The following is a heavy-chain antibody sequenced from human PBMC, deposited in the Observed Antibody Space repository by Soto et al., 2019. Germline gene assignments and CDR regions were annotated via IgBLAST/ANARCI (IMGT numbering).Heavy chain of an antibody. J-gene: IGHJ6*02. CDR2: ISAYNGNT. Sequence: QVQLVQSGAEVKKPGASVKVSCKASGYTFTSYGISWVRQAPGQGLEWMGWISAYNGNTNYAQKLQGRVTMTTDTSTSTAYTERRSLRSDDTAVYYCARARRSGSYYNSPYGMDVWGQGTTFTVSS. CDR1: GYTFTSYG. CDR3: ARARRSGSYYNSPYGMDV. D-gene: IGHD3-10*01. V-gene: IGHV1-18*01.